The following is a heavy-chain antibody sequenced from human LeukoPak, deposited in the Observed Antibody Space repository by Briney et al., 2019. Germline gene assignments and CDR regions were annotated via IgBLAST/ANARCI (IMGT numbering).Heavy chain of an antibody. CDR1: GFTFNSYD. J-gene: IGHJ5*02. CDR2: ISYDGSNK. V-gene: IGHV3-30*03. Sequence: GGSLRLSCAASGFTFNSYDMHWVRQAPGKGLEWVTLISYDGSNKYYGDSVKGRFTISRDNAKNTLYLQMNSLRAEDTAVYYCAREFRGWLGELINWFDPWGQGNLVTVSS. CDR3: AREFRGWLGELINWFDP. D-gene: IGHD3-10*01.